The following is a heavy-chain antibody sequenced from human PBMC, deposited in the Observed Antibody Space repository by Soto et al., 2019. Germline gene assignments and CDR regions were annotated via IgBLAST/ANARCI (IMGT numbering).Heavy chain of an antibody. CDR3: ATSPRGSHYYYYYYGMDV. D-gene: IGHD1-26*01. CDR2: INAGNGNT. Sequence: ASVKVSCKASGYTFTSYAMHRVRQAPGQRLEWMGWINAGNGNTKYSQKFQGRVTITRDTSASTAYMELSSLRSEDTAVYYCATSPRGSHYYYYYYGMDVWGQGTTITVSS. CDR1: GYTFTSYA. V-gene: IGHV1-3*01. J-gene: IGHJ6*02.